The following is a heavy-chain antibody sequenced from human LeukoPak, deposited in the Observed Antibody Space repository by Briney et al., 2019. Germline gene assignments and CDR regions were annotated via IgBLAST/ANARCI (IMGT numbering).Heavy chain of an antibody. D-gene: IGHD6-13*01. Sequence: PGGSLRLSCAASGFTFSSYSMNWVRQAPGKGLEWVSSISSSSSYIYYADSVKGRFTISRDNAKNSLYLQMNSLRAEDTAVYYCARDSSSRTGVAFDIWGQGTMVTVSS. J-gene: IGHJ3*02. V-gene: IGHV3-21*01. CDR2: ISSSSSYI. CDR3: ARDSSSRTGVAFDI. CDR1: GFTFSSYS.